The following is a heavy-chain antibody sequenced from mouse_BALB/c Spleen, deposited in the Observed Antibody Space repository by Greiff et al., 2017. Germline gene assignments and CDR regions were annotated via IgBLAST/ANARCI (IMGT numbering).Heavy chain of an antibody. D-gene: IGHD2-3*01. V-gene: IGHV1-5*01. CDR1: GYTFTSYW. CDR3: TRWDGYYGVFAY. CDR2: IYPGNSDT. Sequence: EVKLEESGTVLARPGASVKMSCKASGYTFTSYWMHWVKQRPGQGLEWIGAIYPGNSDTSYNQKFKGKAKLTAVTSTSTAYMELSSLTNEDSAVYYCTRWDGYYGVFAYWGQGTLVTVSA. J-gene: IGHJ3*01.